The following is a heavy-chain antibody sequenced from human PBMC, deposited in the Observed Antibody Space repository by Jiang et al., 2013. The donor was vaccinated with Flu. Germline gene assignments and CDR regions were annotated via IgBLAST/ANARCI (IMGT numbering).Heavy chain of an antibody. CDR3: ARREGHSFGYGLGETHSAFDF. Sequence: LKISCMSSGYSFSNYWIGWVRQMPGKGLEWMGIIYPDDSDTRYSPSFQGQVTISADKSISTAYLQWGSLKASDTAIYYCARREGHSFGYGLGETHSAFDFWGQGTMVTVSS. J-gene: IGHJ3*01. D-gene: IGHD2-15*01. CDR1: GYSFSNYW. V-gene: IGHV5-51*01. CDR2: IYPDDSDT.